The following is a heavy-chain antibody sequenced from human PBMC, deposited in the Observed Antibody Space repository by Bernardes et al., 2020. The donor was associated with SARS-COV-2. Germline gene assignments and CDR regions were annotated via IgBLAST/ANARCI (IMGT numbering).Heavy chain of an antibody. D-gene: IGHD1-7*01. CDR1: GDSISGYY. CDR3: ARTGTTTLTDFGRFDS. J-gene: IGHJ4*02. Sequence: SETLSLSCSVSGDSISGYYWSWIRQPPGKGLEWIGFIYYTGSTNYNPSLRSRVTISVDTSKDLFSLKLSSLTAADTAVYYCARTGTTTLTDFGRFDSWGQGTLVPVSS. V-gene: IGHV4-59*01. CDR2: IYYTGST.